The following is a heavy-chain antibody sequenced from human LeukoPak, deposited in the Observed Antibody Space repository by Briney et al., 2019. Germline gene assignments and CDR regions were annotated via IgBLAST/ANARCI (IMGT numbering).Heavy chain of an antibody. CDR3: ARHKYSSSWSFDY. Sequence: PSDTLALTCTVSGDSISGYYWSWIRQPAGKGLEWIGRIYSSGSTNYNPSLKSRVTMSVDTSKNQFSLKLSSVTAADTAVYYCARHKYSSSWSFDYWGQGTLVTVSS. J-gene: IGHJ4*02. D-gene: IGHD6-13*01. V-gene: IGHV4-4*07. CDR2: IYSSGST. CDR1: GDSISGYY.